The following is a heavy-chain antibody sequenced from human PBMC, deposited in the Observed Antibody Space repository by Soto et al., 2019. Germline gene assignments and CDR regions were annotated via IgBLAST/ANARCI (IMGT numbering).Heavy chain of an antibody. D-gene: IGHD5-18*01. V-gene: IGHV4-59*01. J-gene: IGHJ4*02. Sequence: SETLSLTCTVSGGSISSYYWSWIRQPPGKGLEWIGYIYYSGSTNYNPSLKSRVTISVDTSKNQFSLKLSSVTAADTAVYYCARDVIWGYSYGFDYWGQGTLVTVSS. CDR3: ARDVIWGYSYGFDY. CDR1: GGSISSYY. CDR2: IYYSGST.